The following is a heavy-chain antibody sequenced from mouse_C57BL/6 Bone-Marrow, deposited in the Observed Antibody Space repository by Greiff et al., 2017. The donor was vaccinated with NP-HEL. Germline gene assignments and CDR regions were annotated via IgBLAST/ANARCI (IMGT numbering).Heavy chain of an antibody. Sequence: VQLQQSGAELVRPGASVKLSCTASGFNIKDDYMHWVKQRPEQGLEWIGWIDPENGDTEYASKFQGKATITADTPSNTAYLQLSSLTSEDTAVYYCTLYGYDEAWTAYWGQGTLVTVSA. D-gene: IGHD2-2*01. CDR3: TLYGYDEAWTAY. V-gene: IGHV14-4*01. CDR2: IDPENGDT. CDR1: GFNIKDDY. J-gene: IGHJ3*01.